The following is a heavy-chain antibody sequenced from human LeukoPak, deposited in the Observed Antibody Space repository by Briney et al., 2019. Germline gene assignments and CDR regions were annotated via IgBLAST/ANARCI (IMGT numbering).Heavy chain of an antibody. Sequence: ASVKVSCKASGYTFTSYGISWVRQAPGQGLEWMGWINPNSGGTNYAQKFQGGVTMTRDTSISTAYMELSRLRSDDTAVYYCARVISTVVTGRYYYYMDVWGKGTTVTVSS. V-gene: IGHV1-2*02. CDR2: INPNSGGT. J-gene: IGHJ6*03. CDR1: GYTFTSYG. D-gene: IGHD4-23*01. CDR3: ARVISTVVTGRYYYYMDV.